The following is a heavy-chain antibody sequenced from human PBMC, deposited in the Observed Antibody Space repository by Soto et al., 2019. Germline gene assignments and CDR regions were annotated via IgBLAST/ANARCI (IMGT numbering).Heavy chain of an antibody. V-gene: IGHV3-23*01. CDR2: ISYNGSTK. Sequence: GGSLRLSCAASGFTFSSLAMSWVRQAPGKGLEWVSSISYNGSTKYYADSVKGRFTISRDNSKNTLYLQMNSLRAEDTAVYYCAKEARGSAKAHFEYWGQGTLVTVSS. D-gene: IGHD1-26*01. CDR1: GFTFSSLA. J-gene: IGHJ4*02. CDR3: AKEARGSAKAHFEY.